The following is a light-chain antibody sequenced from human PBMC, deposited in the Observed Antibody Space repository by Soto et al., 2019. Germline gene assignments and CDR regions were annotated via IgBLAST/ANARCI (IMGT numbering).Light chain of an antibody. CDR2: DAS. CDR3: QQFSSYPLT. CDR1: QTVRKNY. J-gene: IGKJ4*01. V-gene: IGKV3-20*01. Sequence: EIVMTQSPATLSVSPGEGATLSCRASQTVRKNYLAWYQQKPGQAPRLMIYDASSRETGIPDRFSGGGSGTEFTRTISRLEPEDFAVYYCQQFSSYPLTFGGGTKVDI.